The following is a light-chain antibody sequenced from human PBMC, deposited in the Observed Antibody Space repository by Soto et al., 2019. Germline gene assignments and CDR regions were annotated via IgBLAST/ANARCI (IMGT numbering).Light chain of an antibody. Sequence: QSVLTQPASMSGSPGQSITISCTGTSSDVGAYNYVSWYQQYPGKAPKLMIFEVSYRPSGVSNRFSGSKSGNTASLTISGLQAEDEADYYCSSYISSDTLVVFGGGTKLTVL. J-gene: IGLJ2*01. V-gene: IGLV2-14*01. CDR1: SSDVGAYNY. CDR3: SSYISSDTLVV. CDR2: EVS.